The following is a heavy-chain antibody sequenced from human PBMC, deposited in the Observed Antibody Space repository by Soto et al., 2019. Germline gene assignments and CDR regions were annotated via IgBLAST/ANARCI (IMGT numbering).Heavy chain of an antibody. CDR3: SIGSWSAETFDV. D-gene: IGHD2-2*01. Sequence: QVHLIQSGAEVKKPGSSVKVSCKAAGGTFNTYTLIWVRQAPGHGLEWMGRIIPMVTVTNSAQKFQGRLTLTADKSMGTAFMELTSLRSDDTAVYYCSIGSWSAETFDVWGQGTMVTVSS. CDR2: IIPMVTVT. J-gene: IGHJ3*01. V-gene: IGHV1-69*02. CDR1: GGTFNTYT.